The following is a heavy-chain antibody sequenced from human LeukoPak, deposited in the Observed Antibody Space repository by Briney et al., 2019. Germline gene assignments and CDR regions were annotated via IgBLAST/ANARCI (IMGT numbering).Heavy chain of an antibody. CDR2: INPNSGGT. Sequence: ASVKVSCKASGYTFTGYYMHWVRQAPGQGHEWMGWINPNSGGTNYAQKFQGRVTMTRDTSISTAYMELSRLRSDDTAVYYCARDHDYTNSGYYYMDVWGKGTTVTVSS. J-gene: IGHJ6*03. D-gene: IGHD4-11*01. V-gene: IGHV1-2*02. CDR1: GYTFTGYY. CDR3: ARDHDYTNSGYYYMDV.